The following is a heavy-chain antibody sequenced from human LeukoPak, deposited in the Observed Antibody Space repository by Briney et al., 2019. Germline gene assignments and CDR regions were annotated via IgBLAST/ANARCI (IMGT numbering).Heavy chain of an antibody. CDR2: FDPEDGET. V-gene: IGHV1-24*01. Sequence: ASVKVSCKVSGYTLTELSMHWVRQAPGKGLEWMGGFDPEDGETIYAQKFQGRVTMTEDTSTDTAYMELSSLRSEDTAVYYCATDRGVGATTENYYYYMDVWGKGTTVTVSS. D-gene: IGHD1-26*01. J-gene: IGHJ6*03. CDR1: GYTLTELS. CDR3: ATDRGVGATTENYYYYMDV.